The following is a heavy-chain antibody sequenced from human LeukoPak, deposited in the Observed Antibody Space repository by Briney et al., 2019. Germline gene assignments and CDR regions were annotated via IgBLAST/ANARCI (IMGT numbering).Heavy chain of an antibody. D-gene: IGHD3-10*01. CDR2: ISAYNGNT. CDR1: GYTFTSYG. V-gene: IGHV1-18*01. J-gene: IGHJ4*02. Sequence: ASVKVSCKASGYTFTSYGISWVRQAPGQGLEWMGWISAYNGNTNYAQKLQGRVTMTTDTSTSTAYMELRSLRSDDTAAYYCARIPFPGYYYGSGAIDCWGQGTLVTVSS. CDR3: ARIPFPGYYYGSGAIDC.